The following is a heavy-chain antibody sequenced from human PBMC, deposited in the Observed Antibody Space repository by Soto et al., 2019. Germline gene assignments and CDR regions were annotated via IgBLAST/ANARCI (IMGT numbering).Heavy chain of an antibody. CDR2: IIPILGIA. V-gene: IGHV1-69*08. J-gene: IGHJ4*02. CDR3: ATDLRRYSSSNFDY. CDR1: GGTFSSYT. Sequence: QVQLVQSGAEVKKPGSSVKVSCKASGGTFSSYTISWVRQAPGQGLEWMGRIIPILGIANYAQKFQGRVTITADKSTSTAYMELSSLRSEDTAVYYCATDLRRYSSSNFDYWGQGTLVTVSS. D-gene: IGHD6-6*01.